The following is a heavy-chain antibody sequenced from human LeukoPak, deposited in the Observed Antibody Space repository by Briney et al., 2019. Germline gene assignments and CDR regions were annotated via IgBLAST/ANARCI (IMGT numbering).Heavy chain of an antibody. CDR1: GGSFSGYY. CDR3: ARMRGCYSSSRWASDP. Sequence: PSETLSLTCAVYGGSFSGYYWSWIRQPPGKGLEWIGEINHSGSTNYNPSLKRRVTISVDTSKNQFSLKLSSVTAADTAGYYCARMRGCYSSSRWASDPWGQGTLVTVSS. V-gene: IGHV4-34*01. J-gene: IGHJ5*02. D-gene: IGHD6-6*01. CDR2: INHSGST.